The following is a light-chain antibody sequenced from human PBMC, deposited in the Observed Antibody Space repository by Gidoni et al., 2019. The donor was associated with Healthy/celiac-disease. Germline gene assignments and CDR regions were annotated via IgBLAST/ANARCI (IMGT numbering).Light chain of an antibody. Sequence: EIVMTQSPATLSVSPGERATLSCRASQSVSSNLAWYQQPTGIPARFSGSGSGTEFTLTISSLQSEDFAVYYCQQYNNWPPLTFGGGTKVEIK. J-gene: IGKJ4*01. CDR3: QQYNNWPPLT. V-gene: IGKV3-15*01. CDR1: QSVSSN.